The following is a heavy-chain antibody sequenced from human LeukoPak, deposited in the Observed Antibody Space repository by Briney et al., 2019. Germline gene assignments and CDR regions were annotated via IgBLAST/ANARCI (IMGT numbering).Heavy chain of an antibody. CDR2: IYIGGST. CDR1: GFTFSSYS. CDR3: ARARVDTAMALY. J-gene: IGHJ4*02. V-gene: IGHV3-53*01. D-gene: IGHD5-18*01. Sequence: GGSLRLSCAASGFTFSSYSMNWVRQAPGKGLEWVSVIYIGGSTYYADSVKGRFTISRDNSKNTLHLQMNSLRAEDTAVYYCARARVDTAMALYWGQGTLVTVSS.